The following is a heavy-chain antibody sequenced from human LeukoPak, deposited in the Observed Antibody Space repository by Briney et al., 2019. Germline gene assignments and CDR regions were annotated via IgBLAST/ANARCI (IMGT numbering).Heavy chain of an antibody. J-gene: IGHJ3*02. Sequence: SETLSLTCDVYGGSFSGYYWSWIRQPPGKGLEWIGKINHSGSTNYNPSLKSRVTISVDTSKNQFSLKLSSVTAADTAVYYCARESVRTDAFDIWGQGTMVTVSS. CDR3: ARESVRTDAFDI. CDR2: INHSGST. D-gene: IGHD1-14*01. CDR1: GGSFSGYY. V-gene: IGHV4-34*01.